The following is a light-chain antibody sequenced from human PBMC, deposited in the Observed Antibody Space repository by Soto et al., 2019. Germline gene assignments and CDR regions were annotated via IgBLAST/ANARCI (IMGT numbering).Light chain of an antibody. CDR3: QQYNTWYT. J-gene: IGKJ2*01. Sequence: EIVMTQSPATLSVSPGESATLSCRASQSVSSKLAWYQQKPGQAPRLLIYGASTRATGIPARFSGSGSGTEFTLTISGLQSEDCAVYYCQQYNTWYTFGQGTKLEIK. V-gene: IGKV3D-15*01. CDR1: QSVSSK. CDR2: GAS.